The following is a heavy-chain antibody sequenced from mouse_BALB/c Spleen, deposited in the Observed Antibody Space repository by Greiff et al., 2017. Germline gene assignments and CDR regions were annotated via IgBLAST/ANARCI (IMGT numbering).Heavy chain of an antibody. CDR3: TRWVWFAY. CDR2: IDPETGGT. Sequence: VHLVESGAELVRPGASVTLSCKASGYTFTDYEMHWVKQTPVHGLEWIGAIDPETGGTAYNQKFKGKATLTADKSSSTAYMELRSLTSEDSAVYYCTRWVWFAYWGQGTLVTVSA. J-gene: IGHJ3*01. V-gene: IGHV1-15*01. CDR1: GYTFTDYE.